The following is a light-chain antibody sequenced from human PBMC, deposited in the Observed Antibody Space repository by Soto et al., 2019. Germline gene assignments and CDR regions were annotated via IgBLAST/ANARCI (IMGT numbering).Light chain of an antibody. J-gene: IGLJ2*01. Sequence: QSVLTQPPSVSAAPGQKVTISCSGSNSNIGNNYVSWYQQVPGTAPKLLIYDDKKRPSGIPDRFSGSKSGTSATLGITGLQTGDEAGYYCGTWDSGLSAVVFGGGTKLTVL. CDR2: DDK. CDR3: GTWDSGLSAVV. V-gene: IGLV1-51*01. CDR1: NSNIGNNY.